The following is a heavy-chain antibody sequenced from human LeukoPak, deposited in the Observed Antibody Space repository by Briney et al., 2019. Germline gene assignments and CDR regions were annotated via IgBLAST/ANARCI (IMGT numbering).Heavy chain of an antibody. CDR2: IYYSGST. V-gene: IGHV4-30-4*07. D-gene: IGHD6-19*01. J-gene: IGHJ4*02. Sequence: PSETLSLTCGVSGGSISSGDYSWSWIRQPPGKGLEWIGYIYYSGSTNYNPSLKSRVTISVDTSKNQFSLKLSSVTAADTAVYYCARLPPAYSSGWYVDYWGQGTLVTVSS. CDR3: ARLPPAYSSGWYVDY. CDR1: GGSISSGDYS.